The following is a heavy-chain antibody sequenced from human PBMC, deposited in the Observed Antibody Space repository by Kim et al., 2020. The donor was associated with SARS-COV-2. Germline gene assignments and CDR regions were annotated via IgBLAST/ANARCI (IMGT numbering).Heavy chain of an antibody. CDR2: GRT. Sequence: GRTYYADSVKRRITISRHNSKNTLYLQMNSLRAEDTAVYYCAIKSGWYVYWGQGTLVTVSS. CDR3: AIKSGWYVY. D-gene: IGHD6-19*01. J-gene: IGHJ4*02. V-gene: IGHV3-53*04.